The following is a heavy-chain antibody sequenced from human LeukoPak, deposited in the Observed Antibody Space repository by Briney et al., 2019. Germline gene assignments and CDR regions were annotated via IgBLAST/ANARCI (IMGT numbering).Heavy chain of an antibody. CDR2: IYASGCT. CDR1: GGSISSGSYY. V-gene: IGHV4-61*09. J-gene: IGHJ4*02. CDR3: TREKSYGYIRADS. D-gene: IGHD3-16*01. Sequence: SETLSLTCTVSGGSISSGSYYWSWIRQPAGKGLEWIGHIYASGCTKYNPSLESRVTISIDTSKNQLSLRLSSVTAADTAVYYCTREKSYGYIRADSWGQGTLVAVSS.